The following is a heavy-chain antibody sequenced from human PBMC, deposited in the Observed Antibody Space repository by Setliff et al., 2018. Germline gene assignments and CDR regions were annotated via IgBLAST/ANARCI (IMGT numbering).Heavy chain of an antibody. J-gene: IGHJ4*02. CDR2: VRNKVNSYIT. V-gene: IGHV3-72*01. CDR1: GFTFSDHY. Sequence: GGSLRLSCAASGFTFSDHYMDWVRQAPGKGLEWVGRVRNKVNSYITQYAASVEGRFTISRDDSKNSLYLQMNSLRAEDTAVYYCARDSSLRYYFDYWGQGALVTVSS. CDR3: ARDSSLRYYFDY. D-gene: IGHD3-3*01.